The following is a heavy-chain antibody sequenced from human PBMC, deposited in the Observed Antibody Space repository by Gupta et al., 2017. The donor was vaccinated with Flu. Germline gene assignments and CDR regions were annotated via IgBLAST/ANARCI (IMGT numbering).Heavy chain of an antibody. Sequence: GYRLTAYYIHWVRLAPGQGLEWMGVIDPGSGGTTYAQKFQGRLTVTGDTSTDTVYLEMISLRYEDTAVYYCARDLARKGDSWGQGTLVTVSS. V-gene: IGHV1-46*01. CDR3: ARDLARKGDS. CDR2: IDPGSGGT. J-gene: IGHJ4*02. CDR1: GYRLTAYY.